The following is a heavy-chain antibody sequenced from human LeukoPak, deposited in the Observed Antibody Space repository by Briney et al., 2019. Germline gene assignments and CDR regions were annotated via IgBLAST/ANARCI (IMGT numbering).Heavy chain of an antibody. CDR3: ARSDYYDSSGYLDY. J-gene: IGHJ4*02. CDR2: ISSSGSTI. CDR1: GFTFSDYY. D-gene: IGHD3-22*01. V-gene: IGHV3-11*01. Sequence: PGGSLRLSCAASGFTFSDYYMSWIRQAPGKGLEWVPYISSSGSTIYYADSVKGRFTISRDNAKNSLYLQMNSLRAEDTAVYYCARSDYYDSSGYLDYWGQGTLVTVSS.